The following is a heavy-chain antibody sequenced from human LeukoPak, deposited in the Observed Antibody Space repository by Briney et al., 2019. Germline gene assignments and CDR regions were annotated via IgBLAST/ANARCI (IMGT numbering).Heavy chain of an antibody. CDR1: GFTFSSYG. CDR3: AKSSDSSGRYTHGLDV. D-gene: IGHD3-22*01. CDR2: VIATDAST. V-gene: IGHV3-23*01. J-gene: IGHJ6*02. Sequence: PGGSLRLSCAASGFTFSSYGMHWVRQAPGKGLEWVSSVIATDASTRYADSVRGRFTISRDNFRNTVHLQMSSLRVEDTAIYYCAKSSDSSGRYTHGLDVWGQGTTVTVSS.